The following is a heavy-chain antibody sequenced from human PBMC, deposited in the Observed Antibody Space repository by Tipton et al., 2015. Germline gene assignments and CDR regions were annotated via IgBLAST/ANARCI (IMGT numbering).Heavy chain of an antibody. CDR3: ARALNAWGILSYYYYGLDV. CDR2: IYPGDSDT. V-gene: IGHV5-51*01. D-gene: IGHD3-16*01. Sequence: QRVQSGAEVKKPGESLKISCKGSGYSFSTHWIGWVRQMPGKGLEWMGIIYPGDSDTRYSPSFEGQVTISADKSSSTAFLQWSSLKASDSAIYFCARALNAWGILSYYYYGLDVWGQGTTVTVSS. CDR1: GYSFSTHW. J-gene: IGHJ6*02.